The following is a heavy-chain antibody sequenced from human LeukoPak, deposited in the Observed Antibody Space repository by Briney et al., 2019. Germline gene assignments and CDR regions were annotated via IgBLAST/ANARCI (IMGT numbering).Heavy chain of an antibody. J-gene: IGHJ4*02. V-gene: IGHV3-30*04. CDR2: ISYDGSNK. CDR3: ARGYCSSISCYVGY. D-gene: IGHD2-2*01. Sequence: GGSLRLSCAASGFIFSNYAIHWVRQAPGKGLEWVAVISYDGSNKYYADSVKGRFTISRDISKNTLYLQMNSLRAEDTAVYYCARGYCSSISCYVGYWGQGTLVTVSS. CDR1: GFIFSNYA.